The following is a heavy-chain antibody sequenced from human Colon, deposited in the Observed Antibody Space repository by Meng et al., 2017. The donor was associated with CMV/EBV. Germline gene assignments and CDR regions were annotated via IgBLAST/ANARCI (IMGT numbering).Heavy chain of an antibody. CDR3: AKNFYGSGSRGYGMDV. J-gene: IGHJ6*02. Sequence: GESLRLSCAVSGFTFDDFAMHWVRQLPGKGLEWVSLISWDGGTSYYADSVKGRFTISRDNAKNSLYLQMDSLRTEDSALYYCAKNFYGSGSRGYGMDVWGQGTTVTVSS. CDR1: GFTFDDFA. D-gene: IGHD3-10*01. V-gene: IGHV3-43D*03. CDR2: ISWDGGTS.